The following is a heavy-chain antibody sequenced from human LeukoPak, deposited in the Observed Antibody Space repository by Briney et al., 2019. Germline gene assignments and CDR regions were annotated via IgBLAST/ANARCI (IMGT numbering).Heavy chain of an antibody. D-gene: IGHD3-22*01. V-gene: IGHV1-8*01. J-gene: IGHJ4*02. Sequence: ASVKVSCKASGYTFTSYDINWVRQATGQGLEWMGWMNPNSGNTGYAQKFQGRVTMTRNTSISTAYMELSSLRSEDTAVYYCAFNYDSSGYYDYWGQGTLVTVSS. CDR1: GYTFTSYD. CDR2: MNPNSGNT. CDR3: AFNYDSSGYYDY.